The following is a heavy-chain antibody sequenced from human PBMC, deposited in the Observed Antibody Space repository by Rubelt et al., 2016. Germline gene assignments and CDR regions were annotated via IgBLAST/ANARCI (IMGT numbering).Heavy chain of an antibody. D-gene: IGHD5-12*01. CDR3: ARSDIVATITDY. J-gene: IGHJ4*02. Sequence: EVQLVESGGGLVQPGGSLRLSRAASGFTFSSSEMNWVRQAPGKGLEWVSYIRSSGSTIYYAGSVKGRVTIARDNAKYSLYLQMNSLRAEDTAVYYCARSDIVATITDYWGQGTLVTVSS. CDR2: IRSSGSTI. V-gene: IGHV3-48*03. CDR1: GFTFSSSE.